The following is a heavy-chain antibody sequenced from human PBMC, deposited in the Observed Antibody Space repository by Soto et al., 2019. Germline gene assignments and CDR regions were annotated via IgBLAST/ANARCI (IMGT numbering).Heavy chain of an antibody. D-gene: IGHD3-3*01. Sequence: QVQLVESGGGVVQPGRSLRLSCAASGFTFSSYGMHWVRQAPGKGLVWVAVIWYDGSNKYYADSVKGRFTISRDNSKNTLYLQMNSLRAEDTAVYYCARGDGDFWSAGQYYFDYWGQGTLVTVSS. CDR1: GFTFSSYG. V-gene: IGHV3-33*01. CDR2: IWYDGSNK. CDR3: ARGDGDFWSAGQYYFDY. J-gene: IGHJ4*02.